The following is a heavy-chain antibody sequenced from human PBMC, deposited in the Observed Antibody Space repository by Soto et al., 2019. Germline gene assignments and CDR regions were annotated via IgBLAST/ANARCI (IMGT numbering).Heavy chain of an antibody. D-gene: IGHD1-26*01. CDR1: GYTFTSYG. CDR2: INAGNGNT. Sequence: ASVKVSCKASGYTFTSYGISWVRQAPGQGLEWMGWINAGNGNTKYSQKFQGRVTITRDTSTSTGYMELSSLRSEDTAVYYCARDGYSGRYRLYYFDYWGQGTLVTVST. CDR3: ARDGYSGRYRLYYFDY. V-gene: IGHV1-18*01. J-gene: IGHJ4*02.